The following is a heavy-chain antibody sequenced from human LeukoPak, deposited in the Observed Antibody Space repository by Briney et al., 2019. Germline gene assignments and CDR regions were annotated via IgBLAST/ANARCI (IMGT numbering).Heavy chain of an antibody. V-gene: IGHV1-8*01. CDR3: ARSYSNYFNWFDP. CDR1: GYTFTSYD. Sequence: ASVKVSCKASGYTFTSYDINWVRQATGQGLEWMGRMNPNSGNTGYAQKFQGRVTMTRNTSISTAYMELSSLRSEDTAVYYCARSYSNYFNWFDPWGQGTLVTVSS. J-gene: IGHJ5*02. CDR2: MNPNSGNT. D-gene: IGHD4-11*01.